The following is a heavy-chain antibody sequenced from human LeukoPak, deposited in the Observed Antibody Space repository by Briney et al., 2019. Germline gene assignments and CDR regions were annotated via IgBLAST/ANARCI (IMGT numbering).Heavy chain of an antibody. J-gene: IGHJ4*02. CDR1: GYSFSYYW. D-gene: IGHD3-22*01. Sequence: NTGESLKISCKCSGYSFSYYWIAWVRQMPGKGLEWMGIIYPGDSDTRYSPSFQGQVTISADKSTSPAFLQWSSLKASDTAMYYCARQDGSAYYYFDYWGQGTLVTVSS. CDR2: IYPGDSDT. V-gene: IGHV5-51*01. CDR3: ARQDGSAYYYFDY.